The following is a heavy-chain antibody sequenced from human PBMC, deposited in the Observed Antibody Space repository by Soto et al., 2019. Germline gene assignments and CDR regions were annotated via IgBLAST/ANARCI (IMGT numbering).Heavy chain of an antibody. V-gene: IGHV1-46*01. CDR3: ARGFPRIVGGTGVFRSYIGLDP. Sequence: ASVKVSCKASGYTFTSYYMHWVRQAPGQGLEWMGIINPSGGSTSYAQKFQGRVTMTRDTSTSTVYMELSSLRSEDTAVYYCARGFPRIVGGTGVFRSYIGLDPWGQGTLVTVSS. CDR2: INPSGGST. CDR1: GYTFTSYY. D-gene: IGHD1-26*01. J-gene: IGHJ5*02.